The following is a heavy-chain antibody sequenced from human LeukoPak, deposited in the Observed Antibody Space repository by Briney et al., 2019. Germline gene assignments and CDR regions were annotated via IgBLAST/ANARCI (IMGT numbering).Heavy chain of an antibody. J-gene: IGHJ4*02. V-gene: IGHV1-24*01. D-gene: IGHD3-10*01. CDR1: GNSLSNLA. Sequence: ASVKVSCKVSGNSLSNLAMHWVRQAPGEGLEWMGGFDPEEGKTIYAQKLQGRVSMTEDTSTDTAYMELSSLTLDDTAIYYCARDLKVREYGSWGIDYWGQGTLVTVSS. CDR3: ARDLKVREYGSWGIDY. CDR2: FDPEEGKT.